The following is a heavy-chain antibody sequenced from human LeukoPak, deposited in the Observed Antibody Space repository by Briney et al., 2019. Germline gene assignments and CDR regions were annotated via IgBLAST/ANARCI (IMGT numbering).Heavy chain of an antibody. CDR1: GGTFSSYG. J-gene: IGHJ4*02. Sequence: ASVKVSCKASGGTFSSYGISWVRQAPGQGLEWMGGIIPIFGTANYAQKFQGRVTITADKSTSTAYMELSSLRSEDTAVYYCATSSGYYYEVDYWGQGTLVTVSS. CDR2: IIPIFGTA. D-gene: IGHD3-22*01. V-gene: IGHV1-69*06. CDR3: ATSSGYYYEVDY.